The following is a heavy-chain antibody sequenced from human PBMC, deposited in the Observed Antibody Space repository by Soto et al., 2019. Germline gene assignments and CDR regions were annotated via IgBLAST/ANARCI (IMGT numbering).Heavy chain of an antibody. V-gene: IGHV3-30*18. CDR3: AKGGRYNWNVLDY. CDR2: ISYDGSNK. CDR1: GFTFSSYG. J-gene: IGHJ4*02. D-gene: IGHD1-1*01. Sequence: GGSLRLSCAASGFTFSSYGMHWVRQAPGKGLEWVAVISYDGSNKYYADSVKGRFTISRDNSKNTLYLQMNSLRAEDTAVYYCAKGGRYNWNVLDYWGQGTLVTVSS.